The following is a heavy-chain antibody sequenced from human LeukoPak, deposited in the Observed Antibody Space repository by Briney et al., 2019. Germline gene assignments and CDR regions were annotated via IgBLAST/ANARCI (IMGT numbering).Heavy chain of an antibody. CDR3: APTAEAYTSWWKV. D-gene: IGHD2-2*01. CDR2: INPDSGFT. J-gene: IGHJ4*02. Sequence: ASVKVSCKASGYTFIDDYMHWVRQAPGQGLEFMGWINPDSGFTNYAQEFQGRVTMTRDTSISTAYLEVRSLTSDDTAVYYCAPTAEAYTSWWKVWGQGTLVTVSS. CDR1: GYTFIDDY. V-gene: IGHV1-2*02.